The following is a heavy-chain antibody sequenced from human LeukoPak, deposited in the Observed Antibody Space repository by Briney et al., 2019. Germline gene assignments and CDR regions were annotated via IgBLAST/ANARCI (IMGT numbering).Heavy chain of an antibody. CDR2: INPNSGGT. D-gene: IGHD6-13*01. CDR1: GYTFTGYY. J-gene: IGHJ5*02. CDR3: ARDTSSSWYRWFDP. V-gene: IGHV1-2*02. Sequence: ASVKVSCKASGYTFTGYYMHWVRQAPGQGLEWMGWINPNSGGTNCAQKFQGRVTMTRDTSISTAYMELSRLRSDDTAVYYCARDTSSSWYRWFDPWGQGTLVTVSS.